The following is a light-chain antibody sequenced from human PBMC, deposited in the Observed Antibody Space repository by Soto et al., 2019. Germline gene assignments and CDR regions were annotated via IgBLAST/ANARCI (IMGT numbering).Light chain of an antibody. CDR1: QSIGSW. CDR3: QQYNNYWT. Sequence: DIQMTQSPSTLSASVGDRVTITCRASQSIGSWLAWYQQKPGKAPKVLIYDASSLESGVPSRFSGSGSRTEFTLTITTLQPDDFATYYCQQYNNYWTFGQGTKVEIK. CDR2: DAS. J-gene: IGKJ1*01. V-gene: IGKV1-5*01.